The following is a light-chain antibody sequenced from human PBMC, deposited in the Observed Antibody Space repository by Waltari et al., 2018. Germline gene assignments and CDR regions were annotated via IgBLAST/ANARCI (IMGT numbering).Light chain of an antibody. CDR3: QTWDSRTAI. Sequence: SYELTRPPSLSVSPGQTASITCSGDKLGDQFASWYQQRPGQSPTLVIYQDTKRPSGIPERFSGSNSGNTATLTIRGTQALDEADYYCQTWDSRTAIFGTGTKVTVV. J-gene: IGLJ1*01. V-gene: IGLV3-1*01. CDR2: QDT. CDR1: KLGDQF.